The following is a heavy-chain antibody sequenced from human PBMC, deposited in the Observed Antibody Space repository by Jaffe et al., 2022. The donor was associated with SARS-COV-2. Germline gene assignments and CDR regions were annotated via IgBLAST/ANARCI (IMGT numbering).Heavy chain of an antibody. D-gene: IGHD2-2*01. CDR2: IYTSGST. J-gene: IGHJ5*02. CDR1: GGSISSGSYY. CDR3: AGSSRLGGPMRFDP. V-gene: IGHV4-61*02. Sequence: QVQLQESGPGLVKPSQTLSLTCTVSGGSISSGSYYWSWIRQPAGKGLEWIGRIYTSGSTNYNPSLKSRVTISVDTSKNQFSLKLSSVTAADTAVYYCAGSSRLGGPMRFDPWGQGTLVTVSS.